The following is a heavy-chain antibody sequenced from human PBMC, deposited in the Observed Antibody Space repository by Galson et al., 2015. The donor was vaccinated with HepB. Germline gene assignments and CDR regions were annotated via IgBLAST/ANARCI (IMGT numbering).Heavy chain of an antibody. V-gene: IGHV3-33*01. CDR1: GFTFSDYG. J-gene: IGHJ4*02. D-gene: IGHD2-21*01. Sequence: SLRLAGAEYGFTFSDYGMHWVRQAPGEGLEGGAVIWYDGSNKYYAESVKGRFTISRDNSKNTLYLQMNSLRAEDTAVYNCARGYRALLGFDYWGQGTLVTVS. CDR2: IWYDGSNK. CDR3: ARGYRALLGFDY.